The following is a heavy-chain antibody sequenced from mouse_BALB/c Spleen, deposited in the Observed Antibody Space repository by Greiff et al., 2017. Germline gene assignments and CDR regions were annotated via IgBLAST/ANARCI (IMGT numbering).Heavy chain of an antibody. Sequence: QVQLKESGPGLVAPSQSLSITCTVSGFSLTSYGVHWVRQPPGKGLEWLGVIWAGGSTNYNSALMSRLSISKDNSKSQVFLKMNSLQTDDTAMYYCARDAPYYYGSSPYYFDYWGQGTTLTVSS. J-gene: IGHJ2*01. CDR3: ARDAPYYYGSSPYYFDY. CDR2: IWAGGST. CDR1: GFSLTSYG. V-gene: IGHV2-9*02. D-gene: IGHD1-1*01.